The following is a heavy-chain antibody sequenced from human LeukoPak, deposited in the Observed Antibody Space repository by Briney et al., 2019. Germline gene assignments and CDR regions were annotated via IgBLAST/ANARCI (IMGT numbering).Heavy chain of an antibody. CDR2: IYYSGST. J-gene: IGHJ3*02. D-gene: IGHD3-22*01. Sequence: PSETLSLTCAVYGGSFSGYYWSWIRQHPGKGLEWIGYIYYSGSTYYNPSLKSRVTISVDTSKNQFSLKLSSVTAADTAVYYCARGPLYYYDSSGYGHDAFDIWGQGTMVTVSS. V-gene: IGHV4-31*11. CDR1: GGSFSGYY. CDR3: ARGPLYYYDSSGYGHDAFDI.